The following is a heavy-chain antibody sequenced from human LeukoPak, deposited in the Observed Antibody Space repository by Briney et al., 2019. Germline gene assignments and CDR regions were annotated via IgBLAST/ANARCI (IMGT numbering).Heavy chain of an antibody. D-gene: IGHD3-10*01. Sequence: ASVKVSCTASGYTFTSYGISWVRQAPGQGLEWMGWISAYNGNTNYAQKRQGSVTMTTETSTSTDYMELRSLRSDDTAVYYCARGRRITRVRETIDAFDIWGQGTMVTVSS. V-gene: IGHV1-18*01. CDR1: GYTFTSYG. J-gene: IGHJ3*02. CDR3: ARGRRITRVRETIDAFDI. CDR2: ISAYNGNT.